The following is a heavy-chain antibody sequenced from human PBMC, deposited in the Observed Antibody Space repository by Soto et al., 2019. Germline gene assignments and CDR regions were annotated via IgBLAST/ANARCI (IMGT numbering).Heavy chain of an antibody. D-gene: IGHD1-26*01. Sequence: QVQLVESGGGVVQPGRSLRLSCAASGFTFSSYGMHWVRQAPGKGLEWVAVIWYDGSNKYYADSVRGRFTISRDNSKNTLYLQMNSLRAEDTAVYYCARGGSGIVGATTWFDYWGQGTLVTVSS. J-gene: IGHJ4*02. CDR1: GFTFSSYG. CDR3: ARGGSGIVGATTWFDY. V-gene: IGHV3-33*01. CDR2: IWYDGSNK.